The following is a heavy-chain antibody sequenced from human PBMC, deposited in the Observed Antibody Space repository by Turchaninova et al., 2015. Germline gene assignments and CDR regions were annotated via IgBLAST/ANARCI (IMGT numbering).Heavy chain of an antibody. CDR1: WFNFGDYA. V-gene: IGHV3-49*03. CDR3: TRGYTYGPDY. D-gene: IGHD5-18*01. J-gene: IGHJ4*02. CDR2: IRIKTAGGAT. Sequence: EVNLVGYGGGWVQSGWSLWLSCKASWFNFGDYAMSWFRQAPGKGLELLSFIRIKTAGGATEYAASVRVRFTISRDDSKSVAYLQMNSLKTEDTAVYYCTRGYTYGPDYWGQGTLVTVSS.